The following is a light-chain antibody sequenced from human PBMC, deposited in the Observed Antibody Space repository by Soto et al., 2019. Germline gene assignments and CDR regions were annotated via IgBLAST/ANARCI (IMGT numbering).Light chain of an antibody. J-gene: IGLJ1*01. CDR2: DVT. CDR1: SSDVGGYNY. CDR3: SSFSSSSTPYV. Sequence: QSALTQPRSVSGSPGQSVTISCTGTSSDVGGYNYVSWYQQHPGKAPKLMIYDVTKRPSGVSDRFSGSKSGNTASLTISGLQPEDEADYYCSSFSSSSTPYVFGTGTQLTVL. V-gene: IGLV2-11*01.